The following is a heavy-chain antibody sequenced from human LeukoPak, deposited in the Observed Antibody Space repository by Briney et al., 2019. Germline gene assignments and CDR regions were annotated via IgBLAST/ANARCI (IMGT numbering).Heavy chain of an antibody. Sequence: SETLSLTCAVYGGSFSGYYWSWIRQPPGKGLEWIGEINHSGSTNYNPSLKSRVTISVDTSKNQFSLKLSSVTAADTAVYYCARGLIRDDYDYVWGSYRRDAFDIWGQGTMVTVSS. D-gene: IGHD3-16*02. V-gene: IGHV4-34*01. CDR1: GGSFSGYY. CDR2: INHSGST. CDR3: ARGLIRDDYDYVWGSYRRDAFDI. J-gene: IGHJ3*02.